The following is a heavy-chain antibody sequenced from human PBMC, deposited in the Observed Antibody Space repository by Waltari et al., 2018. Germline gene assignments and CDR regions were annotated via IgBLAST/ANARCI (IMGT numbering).Heavy chain of an antibody. CDR3: ARVLMNDAFDI. CDR2: INPKNGVR. V-gene: IGHV1-2*02. Sequence: QVQLVQSGAEVTKPGASVKVSCQASGYSFNDYYIHWVRQAPGQGLEWMGWINPKNGVRKFTQKFQGRVTMTRDTTISTAYMELSSLRSDDTAVYYCARVLMNDAFDIWGPGTMVTVSS. J-gene: IGHJ3*02. CDR1: GYSFNDYY.